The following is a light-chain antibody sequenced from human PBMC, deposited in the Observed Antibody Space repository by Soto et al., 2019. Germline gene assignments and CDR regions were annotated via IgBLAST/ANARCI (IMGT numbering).Light chain of an antibody. CDR1: TGAVTSGNY. V-gene: IGLV7-43*01. CDR3: LLYYGGAHLM. Sequence: QTVVTQEHSLTVSPGGTVTLTCASSTGAVTSGNYPSWFQQKPGQAPRTLIYTTDDKHSWTPARFSGSLLGGKAALTLSGVQPEDEAEYYCLLYYGGAHLMFGGGTKLTVL. CDR2: TTD. J-gene: IGLJ3*02.